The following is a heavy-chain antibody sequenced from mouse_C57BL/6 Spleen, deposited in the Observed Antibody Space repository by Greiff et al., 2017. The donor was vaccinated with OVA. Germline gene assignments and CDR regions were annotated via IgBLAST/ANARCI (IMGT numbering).Heavy chain of an antibody. Sequence: VQLQESGAELVRPGTSVKMSCKASGYTFTNYWIGWAKQRPGHGLEWIGDIYPGGGYTNYNEKFKGKATLTADKSSSTAYMQFSSLTSEDSAIYYCARRTTGYFDVWGTGTTVTVSS. CDR2: IYPGGGYT. CDR3: ARRTTGYFDV. D-gene: IGHD1-1*01. CDR1: GYTFTNYW. J-gene: IGHJ1*03. V-gene: IGHV1-63*01.